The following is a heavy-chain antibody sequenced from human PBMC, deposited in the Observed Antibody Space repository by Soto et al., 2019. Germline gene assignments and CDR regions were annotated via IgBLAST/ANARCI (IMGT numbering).Heavy chain of an antibody. J-gene: IGHJ4*02. V-gene: IGHV4-4*02. Sequence: QVQLQESGPGLVRPSGTLSLTCAVSGDSINSNYCWTWVRQPPGKGLGWIAEIYYSGGTSYNPSPKSRVTISMDKSKNQFSLNLTSVTAADTAMHYCARDTGWGLGYWGQGTLVTVSS. CDR2: IYYSGGT. D-gene: IGHD6-19*01. CDR1: GDSINSNYC. CDR3: ARDTGWGLGY.